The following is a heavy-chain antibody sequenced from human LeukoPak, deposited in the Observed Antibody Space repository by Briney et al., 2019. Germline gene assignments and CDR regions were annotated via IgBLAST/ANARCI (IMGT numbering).Heavy chain of an antibody. D-gene: IGHD3-16*02. V-gene: IGHV4-34*01. CDR3: ARATGLYYDYVWGSYRSPYYFDY. CDR2: INHSGST. J-gene: IGHJ4*02. Sequence: GSLRLSCAASGFTFSDYYMSWIRQPPGKGLEWIGEINHSGSTNYNPSLKSRVTISVDTSKNQFSLKLSSVTAADTAVYYCARATGLYYDYVWGSYRSPYYFDYWGQGTLVTVSS. CDR1: GFTFSDYY.